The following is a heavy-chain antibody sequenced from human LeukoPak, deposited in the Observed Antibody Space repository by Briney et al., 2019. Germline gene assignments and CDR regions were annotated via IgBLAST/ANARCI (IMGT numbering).Heavy chain of an antibody. J-gene: IGHJ4*02. CDR2: IYYSGST. V-gene: IGHV4-59*01. CDR3: ARGKGYFDY. Sequence: PSETLSLTCTVSGGSISPYYWSWIRQPPGKGLEWIGYIYYSGSTNYNPSLKSRVTISVDTSKKQFSLKPNSVTAADTAVYYCARGKGYFDYWDQGTLVTVSS. CDR1: GGSISPYY.